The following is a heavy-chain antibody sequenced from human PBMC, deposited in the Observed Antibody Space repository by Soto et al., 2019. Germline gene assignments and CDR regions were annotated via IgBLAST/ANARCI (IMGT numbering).Heavy chain of an antibody. D-gene: IGHD5-12*01. CDR2: IYYSGST. Sequence: QLQLQESGPGLVKPSETLSLTCTVSGGSISSSSYYWGWIRQPPGKGLEWIGSIYYSGSTYYNPSLKSRVTISVDTSKNQFSLKLSSVTAADTAVYYCARVPLKEMATIPGAFDIWGQGTMVTVSS. V-gene: IGHV4-39*01. CDR1: GGSISSSSYY. J-gene: IGHJ3*02. CDR3: ARVPLKEMATIPGAFDI.